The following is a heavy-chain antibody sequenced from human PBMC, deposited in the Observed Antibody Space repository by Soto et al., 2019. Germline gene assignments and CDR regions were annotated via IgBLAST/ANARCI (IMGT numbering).Heavy chain of an antibody. CDR2: IYHSGST. CDR3: ARRDCISTSCFNFDY. D-gene: IGHD2-2*01. V-gene: IGHV4-4*02. CDR1: GGSISSSNW. J-gene: IGHJ4*02. Sequence: QVQLQESGPGLVKPSGTLSLTCAVSGGSISSSNWWSWVRKPPGKGLEWIGEIYHSGSTNYNPSLTGRVTISVDKSKNQFSMKLSSVTAADTAVYYCARRDCISTSCFNFDYWGQGTLVTVSS.